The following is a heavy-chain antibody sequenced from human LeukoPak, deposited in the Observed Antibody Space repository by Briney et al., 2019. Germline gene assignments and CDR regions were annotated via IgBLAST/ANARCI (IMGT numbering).Heavy chain of an antibody. CDR1: GFTFSSYA. D-gene: IGHD3-22*01. Sequence: PWGSLRLSCAASGFTFSSYAMHWVRQAPGKGLEWVAVISYDGSNKYYADSVKGRFTISRDNSKNTLYLQMNSLRAEDTAVYYCARGGYLDYWGQGTLVTVSS. CDR3: ARGGYLDY. V-gene: IGHV3-30*04. CDR2: ISYDGSNK. J-gene: IGHJ4*02.